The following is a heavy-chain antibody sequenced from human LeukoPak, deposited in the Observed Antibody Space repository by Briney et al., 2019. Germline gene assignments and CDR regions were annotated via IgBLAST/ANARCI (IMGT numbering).Heavy chain of an antibody. J-gene: IGHJ4*02. CDR2: ISWNSGYI. CDR3: SKDGTKYGHYYFDY. D-gene: IGHD2-2*01. V-gene: IGHV3-9*01. CDR1: GFSFDDYA. Sequence: PGRSLRLSCAASGFSFDDYAMHLVRQAPGKGLEWVAGISWNSGYIVYADSVKGRFTISRDNAKNSLYLQIHSLRAEDTALYFCSKDGTKYGHYYFDYWGQGTLVTVSS.